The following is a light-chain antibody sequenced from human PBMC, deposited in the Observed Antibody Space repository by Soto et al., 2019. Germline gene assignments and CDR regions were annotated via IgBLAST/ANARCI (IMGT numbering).Light chain of an antibody. V-gene: IGKV1-39*01. Sequence: DIQMTQSPSSLSVSVGDRVTITCRASQSIVSYLNWYQQKLGKAPKLLIYTASNLQRGVPSGFSGSGSGKDFTLTIRNLQPEDFATYSCQQSYSTPRTVGQGTKLEIK. CDR2: TAS. CDR3: QQSYSTPRT. CDR1: QSIVSY. J-gene: IGKJ2*02.